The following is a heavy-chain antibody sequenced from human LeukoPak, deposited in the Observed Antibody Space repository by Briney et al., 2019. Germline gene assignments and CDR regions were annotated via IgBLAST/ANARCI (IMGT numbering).Heavy chain of an antibody. Sequence: PGGSLRLSCAASGFTFSSFSMNWVRQAPGKGLEWVSYISSSSSTIYYADSVKGRFTISRDNAKNSLYLQLNSLRAEDTAVYYCAKQYCSGGSCYSGDYFDYWGQGTLVTVSS. CDR1: GFTFSSFS. CDR2: ISSSSSTI. J-gene: IGHJ4*02. D-gene: IGHD2-15*01. CDR3: AKQYCSGGSCYSGDYFDY. V-gene: IGHV3-48*01.